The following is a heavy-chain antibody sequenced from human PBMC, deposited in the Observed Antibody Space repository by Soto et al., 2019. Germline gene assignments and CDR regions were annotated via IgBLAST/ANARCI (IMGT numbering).Heavy chain of an antibody. J-gene: IGHJ6*02. CDR3: TTVPVGIVAKILFYYGMDV. D-gene: IGHD5-12*01. CDR2: IKSKTDGGTT. CDR1: GFTFSNAW. Sequence: EVQLVESGGGLVKPGGSLRLSCAASGFTFSNAWMSWVRQAPGKGLEWVGRIKSKTDGGTTDYAAPVKGRFTISRDDSKNTLYLQMNSLKTEDTAVYYCTTVPVGIVAKILFYYGMDVWGQGTTVTVSS. V-gene: IGHV3-15*01.